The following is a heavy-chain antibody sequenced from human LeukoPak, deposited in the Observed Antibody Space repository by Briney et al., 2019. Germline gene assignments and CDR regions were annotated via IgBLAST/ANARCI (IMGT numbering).Heavy chain of an antibody. CDR1: GASISSYY. D-gene: IGHD3-10*01. V-gene: IGHV4-34*01. CDR2: INHSGST. CDR3: ASLRRGELFSLGY. Sequence: SETLSLTCTVSGASISSYYWSWIRQPPGKGLEWIGEINHSGSTNYNPSLKSRVTISVDTSKNQFSLKLSSVTAADTAVYYCASLRRGELFSLGYWGQGTLVTDSS. J-gene: IGHJ4*02.